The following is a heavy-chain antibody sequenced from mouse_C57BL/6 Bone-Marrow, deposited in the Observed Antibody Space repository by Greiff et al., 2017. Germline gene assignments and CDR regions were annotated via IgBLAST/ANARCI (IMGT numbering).Heavy chain of an antibody. CDR1: GFPFSSYA. V-gene: IGHV5-9-1*02. CDR2: ISSGGDYI. CDR3: TRGLTGTPFAY. D-gene: IGHD4-1*01. J-gene: IGHJ3*01. Sequence: EVKLVESGEGLVKPGGSLKLSCAASGFPFSSYALSWVRQTPEKRLEWVAYISSGGDYIYYADTVKGRFTTSSDNARNTLYLQMSSLKSEDTAMYYCTRGLTGTPFAYWGQGTLVTVSA.